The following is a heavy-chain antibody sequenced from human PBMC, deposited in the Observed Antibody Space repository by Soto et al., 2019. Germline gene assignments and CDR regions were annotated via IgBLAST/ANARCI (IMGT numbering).Heavy chain of an antibody. Sequence: PSETLSLTCTVSGGSINSYYWSWIRQPPGKGLEWIGYSYYSGSTIYNPSLKSRVTISIDTSKKQFSLNLNSMTAADTAGYYCARGDSSSWYLNWFHPWGQGTLVTVSS. CDR2: SYYSGST. J-gene: IGHJ5*02. D-gene: IGHD6-13*01. V-gene: IGHV4-59*01. CDR1: GGSINSYY. CDR3: ARGDSSSWYLNWFHP.